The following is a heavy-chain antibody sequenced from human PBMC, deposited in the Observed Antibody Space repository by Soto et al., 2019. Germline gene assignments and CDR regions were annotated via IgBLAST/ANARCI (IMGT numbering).Heavy chain of an antibody. Sequence: GGSLRLSCAASGFTFSSYSMNWVRQAPGKGLEWVSSISSSSSYIYYADSVKGRFTISRDNAKNSLYLQMNSLRAEDTAVYYCASWGAIAAAGTSQSKWGQGTLVTVSS. CDR2: ISSSSSYI. CDR3: ASWGAIAAAGTSQSK. CDR1: GFTFSSYS. V-gene: IGHV3-21*01. D-gene: IGHD6-13*01. J-gene: IGHJ4*02.